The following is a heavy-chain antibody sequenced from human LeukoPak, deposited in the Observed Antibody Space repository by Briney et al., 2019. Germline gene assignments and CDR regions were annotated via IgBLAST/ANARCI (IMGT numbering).Heavy chain of an antibody. CDR1: GYTFTSYG. CDR3: ARMDTASAWSDY. V-gene: IGHV1-18*01. D-gene: IGHD5-18*01. Sequence: ASVKVSYTPSGYTFTSYGISWVRQAPGQGLEWMGWISAYNGNTNYAQKLQGRVTMTTDTSTSTAYMELRSLRSDDTAVYYCARMDTASAWSDYCGQGTLVTVSS. CDR2: ISAYNGNT. J-gene: IGHJ4*02.